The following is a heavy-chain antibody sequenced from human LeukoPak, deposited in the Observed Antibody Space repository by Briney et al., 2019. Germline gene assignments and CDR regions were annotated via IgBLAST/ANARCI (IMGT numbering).Heavy chain of an antibody. CDR1: GFTVSSFA. CDR2: ARGCGDNA. Sequence: GRSLRLSCAASGFTVSSFAMGWVRQARGWGVEWVSAARGCGDNAYYAECVKGRFTISRDSSKSTLYLQMSSLRAEDTAIYYCAKFPDTCSTNCYGIGQYFDYWGQGALDTVSS. J-gene: IGHJ4*02. CDR3: AKFPDTCSTNCYGIGQYFDY. D-gene: IGHD2-2*01. V-gene: IGHV3-23*01.